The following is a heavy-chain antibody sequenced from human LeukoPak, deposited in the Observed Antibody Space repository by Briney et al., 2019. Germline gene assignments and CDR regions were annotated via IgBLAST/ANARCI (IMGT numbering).Heavy chain of an antibody. CDR3: AREDGSSGYDDF. D-gene: IGHD5-12*01. Sequence: PSETLSLTCSVSGYSITSTRFWAWIRQTPGKGLEWIGSINHLGSAYYNPSLESRVTISVDTSKNHFSLNLKSVTAADTAVYYCAREDGSSGYDDFWGQGTLVTVSS. J-gene: IGHJ4*02. CDR1: GYSITSTRF. CDR2: INHLGSA. V-gene: IGHV4-38-2*02.